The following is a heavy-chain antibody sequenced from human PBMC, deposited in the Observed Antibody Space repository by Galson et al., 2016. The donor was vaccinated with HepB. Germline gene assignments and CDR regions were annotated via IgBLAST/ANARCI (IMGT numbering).Heavy chain of an antibody. V-gene: IGHV4-59*01. CDR1: GGSMRNYY. CDR2: IYYSGST. CDR3: SSRIARPGSSFDY. D-gene: IGHD6-6*01. Sequence: LSLTCTVSGGSMRNYYWSWIRQPPGKGFEWIGYIYYSGSTNYNPSLKSRLTISLDTSKNQFSLNLTSVTAADTAVYFCSSRIARPGSSFDYWGQGTLVTVSS. J-gene: IGHJ4*02.